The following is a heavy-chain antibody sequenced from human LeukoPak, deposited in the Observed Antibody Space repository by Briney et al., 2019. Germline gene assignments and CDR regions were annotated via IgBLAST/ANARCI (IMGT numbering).Heavy chain of an antibody. J-gene: IGHJ4*02. CDR2: IYYSGST. CDR1: GGSISSYY. CDR3: AREADGYNSFDY. V-gene: IGHV4-59*01. D-gene: IGHD5-24*01. Sequence: SETLSLTCTVSGGSISSYYWSWIRQPPGKGLEWIGYIYYSGSTNYNPSLKSRVTISVDTSKNQFSLKLSSVTAADTAVYYCAREADGYNSFDYWGQGTLVIVSS.